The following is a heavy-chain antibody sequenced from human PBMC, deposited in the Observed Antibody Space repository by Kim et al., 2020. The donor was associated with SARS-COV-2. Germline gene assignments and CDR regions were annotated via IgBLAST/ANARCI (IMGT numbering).Heavy chain of an antibody. Sequence: SETLSLTCNVSGGSISSSGHYWGGIRQPPGKGLEWIGLIYYTGTTYYNPSLKSRVAISVDTSKNQFSLKLSSVTAADTAVFYCARSLAARNFDSWGQVTLVTVSS. CDR2: IYYTGTT. CDR3: ARSLAARNFDS. CDR1: GGSISSSGHY. V-gene: IGHV4-39*01. J-gene: IGHJ4*02. D-gene: IGHD6-13*01.